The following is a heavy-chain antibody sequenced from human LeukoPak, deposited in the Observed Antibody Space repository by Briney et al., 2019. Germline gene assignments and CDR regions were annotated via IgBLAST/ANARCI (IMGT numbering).Heavy chain of an antibody. J-gene: IGHJ6*02. CDR1: GYTFTSYD. D-gene: IGHD5-12*01. CDR3: ARGMGWLRSDYYYYGMDV. V-gene: IGHV1-8*01. Sequence: GASVKVSCKASGYTFTSYDINWVRQATGQGLEWMGWMNPNSGNTGYAQKFQGRVTMTRNTSISTAYMELSSLRSEDTAVYYCARGMGWLRSDYYYYGMDVWGQGTTVTVSS. CDR2: MNPNSGNT.